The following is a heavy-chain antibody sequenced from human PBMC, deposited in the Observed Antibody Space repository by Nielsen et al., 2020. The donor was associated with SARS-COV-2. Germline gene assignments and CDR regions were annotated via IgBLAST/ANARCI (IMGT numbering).Heavy chain of an antibody. J-gene: IGHJ5*02. CDR2: IYPGDSDT. V-gene: IGHV5-51*01. Sequence: GESLKISCPGYGYKFSDYWIAWVRQMPGKGLEWMGIIYPGDSDTKYSPSFQGQVTISADKSTGIAYLQWSSLKASDSATYYCARRTGYGDYAWFDPWGQGTQVTVSS. CDR3: ARRTGYGDYAWFDP. CDR1: GYKFSDYW. D-gene: IGHD4-17*01.